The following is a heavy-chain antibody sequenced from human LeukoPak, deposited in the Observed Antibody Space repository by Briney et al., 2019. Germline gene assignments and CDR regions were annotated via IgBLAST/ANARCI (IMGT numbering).Heavy chain of an antibody. CDR3: ARAERITMIVVATWYAFDI. Sequence: VKVSCKASGYTFTGYYMHWVRQAPGQGLEWMGWINPNSGGTNYAQKFQGRVTMTRDTSISTAYMELSRLRSDDTAVYYCARAERITMIVVATWYAFDIWGQGTMVTVSS. V-gene: IGHV1-2*02. D-gene: IGHD3-22*01. CDR1: GYTFTGYY. J-gene: IGHJ3*02. CDR2: INPNSGGT.